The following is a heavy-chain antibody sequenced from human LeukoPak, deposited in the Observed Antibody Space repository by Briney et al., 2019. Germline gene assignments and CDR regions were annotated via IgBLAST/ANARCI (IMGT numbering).Heavy chain of an antibody. CDR2: IYHSGST. CDR1: GGSISSGGYS. Sequence: SETLSLTCAVSGGSISSGGYSWSWIRQPPGKGLEWIGYIYHSGSTYYNPSLKSRVTISVDRSKNQFSLKLSSVTAADTAVYYCARGYYDRSFHDYFDYWGQGTLVTVSS. J-gene: IGHJ4*02. CDR3: ARGYYDRSFHDYFDY. D-gene: IGHD3-22*01. V-gene: IGHV4-30-2*01.